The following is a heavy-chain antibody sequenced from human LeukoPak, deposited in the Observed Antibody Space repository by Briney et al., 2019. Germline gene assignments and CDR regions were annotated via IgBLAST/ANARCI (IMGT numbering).Heavy chain of an antibody. V-gene: IGHV4-39*01. CDR3: ARHNSRWLQSPFDY. J-gene: IGHJ4*02. Sequence: SETLSLTCTVSGGSISSSSYYWGWIRQPPGKGLEWIGSIYYSGSTYYNPSLESRVTISVDTSKNQFSLKLSSVTAADTAVYYCARHNSRWLQSPFDYWGQGTLVTVSS. CDR2: IYYSGST. CDR1: GGSISSSSYY. D-gene: IGHD5-24*01.